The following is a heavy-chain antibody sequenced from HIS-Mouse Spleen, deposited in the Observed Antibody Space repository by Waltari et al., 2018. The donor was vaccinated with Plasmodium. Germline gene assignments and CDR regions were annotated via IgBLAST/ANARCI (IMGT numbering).Heavy chain of an antibody. Sequence: EVQLVESGGGLVQPGRSLRLSCTASGFTFGDYAMSWFRQAPGKGLEWVGFIRSKAYVGTTEYAASVKGRFTSSRDDSKSIAYLQMNSLKTEDTAVYYCTRAYDSSGYYRRWFDPWGQGTLVTVSS. CDR2: IRSKAYVGTT. J-gene: IGHJ5*02. D-gene: IGHD3-22*01. V-gene: IGHV3-49*03. CDR3: TRAYDSSGYYRRWFDP. CDR1: GFTFGDYA.